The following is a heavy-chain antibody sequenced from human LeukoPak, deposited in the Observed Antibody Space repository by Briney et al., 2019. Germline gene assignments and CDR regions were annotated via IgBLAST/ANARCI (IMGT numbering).Heavy chain of an antibody. D-gene: IGHD3-10*01. CDR3: ARGGITMVRNDY. V-gene: IGHV3-30-3*01. Sequence: PGGSLRLSCAASGFTFSSYAMHWVRQAPGKGLEWVAVISYDGSNKYYADSVKGRFTISRDNSKNTLYLQMNSLRAEDTAVYYCARGGITMVRNDYWGQGTLVTVSS. CDR2: ISYDGSNK. CDR1: GFTFSSYA. J-gene: IGHJ4*02.